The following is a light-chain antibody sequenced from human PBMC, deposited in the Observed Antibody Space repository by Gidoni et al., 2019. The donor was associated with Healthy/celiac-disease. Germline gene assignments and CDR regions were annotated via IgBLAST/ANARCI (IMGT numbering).Light chain of an antibody. CDR2: DVS. CDR1: SSDVGGYNY. J-gene: IGLJ1*01. V-gene: IGLV2-14*01. CDR3: SSYTSSSTQV. Sequence: QSALTQPASASGSPGQSLTISCTGTSSDVGGYNYVSWYQQHPGKAPKLMIYDVSNRPSGVSNRFSGSKSGNTASLTISGLQAEDEADYYCSSYTSSSTQVFGTGTKVTVL.